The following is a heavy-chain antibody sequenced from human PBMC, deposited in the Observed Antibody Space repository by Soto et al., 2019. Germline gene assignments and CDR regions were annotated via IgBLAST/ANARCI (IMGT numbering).Heavy chain of an antibody. CDR3: TRIPRYSFPTSDPLDN. J-gene: IGHJ4*02. D-gene: IGHD4-4*01. V-gene: IGHV1-69*08. CDR1: GGTFNTYT. Sequence: QVRLVQSGADVEKPGSSVTVSCKASGGTFNTYTFSWVRQAPGQGLEWMGSILPILGSLNYAQRFQGRLSITADYSTTTAYMELSSLTSQDTAMYYCTRIPRYSFPTSDPLDNWGQGTLVTVSS. CDR2: ILPILGSL.